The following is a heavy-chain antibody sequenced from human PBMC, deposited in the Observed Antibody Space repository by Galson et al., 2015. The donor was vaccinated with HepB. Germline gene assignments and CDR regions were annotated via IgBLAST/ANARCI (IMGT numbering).Heavy chain of an antibody. CDR2: ISNSGNTI. J-gene: IGHJ4*02. V-gene: IGHV3-11*01. CDR3: AREGWLRAGYFDD. CDR1: GFIFSDYY. D-gene: IGHD5-12*01. Sequence: SLRHSCAASGFIFSDYYMSWIRQAPGKGLEWISYISNSGNTIYYADSVKGRFTISRDNARNSLYLQMKSLRADDTAVYYCAREGWLRAGYFDDWGQGTRVTVSS.